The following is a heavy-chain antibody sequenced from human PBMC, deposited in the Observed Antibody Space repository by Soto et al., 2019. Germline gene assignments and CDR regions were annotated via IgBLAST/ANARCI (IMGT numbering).Heavy chain of an antibody. V-gene: IGHV3-23*01. CDR1: GFTFSSYA. CDR3: AKTLTSGYYSGWTGASSDY. Sequence: PGGSLRLFCAASGFTFSSYAMSWVRQAPGKGLDWVSTISGSGGSTYYADSVKGRFTISRDNSKNTLYLQMNSLRAEDTAVFYCAKTLTSGYYSGWTGASSDYWGQGTLVTVSS. D-gene: IGHD6-19*01. J-gene: IGHJ4*02. CDR2: ISGSGGST.